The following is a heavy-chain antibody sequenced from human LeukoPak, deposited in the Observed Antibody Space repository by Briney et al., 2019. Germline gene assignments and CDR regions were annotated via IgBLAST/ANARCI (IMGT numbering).Heavy chain of an antibody. Sequence: GGSLRLSCAPSGFTSTISAMSSVRQTLGEGLEWVSPISVSCGSTYYEDSVKGRFTISRDNSKNTLYLQMNSLRAEDTAIYYCANTHETYYYDSSGYFDYWGQGTLVTVSS. CDR1: GFTSTISA. D-gene: IGHD3-22*01. J-gene: IGHJ4*02. CDR2: ISVSCGST. CDR3: ANTHETYYYDSSGYFDY. V-gene: IGHV3-23*01.